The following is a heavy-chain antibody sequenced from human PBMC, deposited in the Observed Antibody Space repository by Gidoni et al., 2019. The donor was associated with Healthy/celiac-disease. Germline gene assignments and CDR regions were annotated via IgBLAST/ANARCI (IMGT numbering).Heavy chain of an antibody. V-gene: IGHV4-59*01. Sequence: QVQLQESGPGLVKHSETLSLTCTVSGGSISSYYWSWIRQPPGKGLEWIGYIYYSGSTNYNPSLKSRVTISVDTSKNQFSLKLSSVTAADTAVYYCARDRGFYYMDVWGKGTTVTVSS. CDR3: ARDRGFYYMDV. J-gene: IGHJ6*03. CDR1: GGSISSYY. D-gene: IGHD3-16*01. CDR2: IYYSGST.